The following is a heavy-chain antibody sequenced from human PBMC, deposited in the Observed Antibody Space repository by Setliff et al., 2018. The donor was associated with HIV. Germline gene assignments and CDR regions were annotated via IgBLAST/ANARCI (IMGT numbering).Heavy chain of an antibody. V-gene: IGHV3-20*04. Sequence: AWGSLRLSCAASGFSFSEFWMSWVRQVPGKGLEWVSGINWNGENRFYADSVKGRFTISRDNAKNSLYLEMNSLRDEDTALYYCAREVGTGTATYYFDYWGQGNLVTVSS. D-gene: IGHD1-1*01. J-gene: IGHJ4*02. CDR3: AREVGTGTATYYFDY. CDR2: INWNGENR. CDR1: GFSFSEFW.